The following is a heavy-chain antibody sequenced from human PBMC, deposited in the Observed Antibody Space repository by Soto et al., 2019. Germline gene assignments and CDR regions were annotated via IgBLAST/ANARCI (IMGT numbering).Heavy chain of an antibody. V-gene: IGHV3-30-3*01. CDR1: GFNFNSYA. CDR2: ISYDGNNK. CDR3: ASSSGSGYQNFFDP. D-gene: IGHD3-22*01. Sequence: LRLSCAASGFNFNSYAMHWVRQAPGEGLEWVAVISYDGNNKYYADSVRGRFTISRDNSKNTLYLQMNSLRTEDTAVYYCASSSGSGYQNFFDPWGQGSLVTVSS. J-gene: IGHJ5*02.